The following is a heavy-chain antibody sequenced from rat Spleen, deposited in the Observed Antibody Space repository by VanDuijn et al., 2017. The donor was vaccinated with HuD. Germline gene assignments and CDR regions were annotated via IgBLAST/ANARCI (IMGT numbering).Heavy chain of an antibody. J-gene: IGHJ2*01. CDR1: GFTFNNYW. D-gene: IGHD1-12*03. CDR3: ARHPSTMMVIITLFDY. V-gene: IGHV5-31*01. Sequence: EVQLVESGGGLVQPGRSLKLSCEASGFTFNNYWMTWIRQAPGKGLEWVATITHIGGTSYYPDSVKGRFTISRDNAKSTLYLQMDSLRSEDTASYYCARHPSTMMVIITLFDYWGQGVMVTVSS. CDR2: ITHIGGTS.